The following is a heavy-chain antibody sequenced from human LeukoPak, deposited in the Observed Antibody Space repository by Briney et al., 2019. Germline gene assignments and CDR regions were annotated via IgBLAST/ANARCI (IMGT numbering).Heavy chain of an antibody. V-gene: IGHV3-33*06. Sequence: GGSLRLSCAASGFTFSRLGMKWVRQAPGKGLEWVAVIWHDGSVVNYADSVKGRFTISRDNSKSALYLQMNSLRGDDTAVYYCAKEGDQFRGYLDVWGKGTTVTVSS. CDR3: AKEGDQFRGYLDV. J-gene: IGHJ6*03. CDR1: GFTFSRLG. CDR2: IWHDGSVV. D-gene: IGHD3-16*01.